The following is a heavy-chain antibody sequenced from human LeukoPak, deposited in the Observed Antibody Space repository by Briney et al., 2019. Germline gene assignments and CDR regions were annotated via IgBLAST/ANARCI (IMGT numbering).Heavy chain of an antibody. V-gene: IGHV1-2*02. CDR3: ARDGVSLDP. J-gene: IGHJ5*02. CDR2: INSNSGGT. D-gene: IGHD2-8*01. CDR1: GYTFTGYY. Sequence: ASVKVSFKASGYTFTGYYIHWVRQAPGQGLECMGWINSNSGGTNYAQKFQGRVTMTRDTSTSTVYMELSRLRSDDTAVYYCARDGVSLDPWGQGTLVTVSS.